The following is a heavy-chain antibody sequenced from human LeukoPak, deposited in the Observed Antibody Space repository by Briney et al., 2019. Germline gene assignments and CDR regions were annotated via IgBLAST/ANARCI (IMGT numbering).Heavy chain of an antibody. CDR1: GFTLSSYA. CDR2: ISYDGSNK. V-gene: IGHV3-30-3*01. CDR3: ARGTPLPQDY. Sequence: GGSLRLSCAASGFTLSSYAMHWVRQAPGKGLEWVAVISYDGSNKYYADSVKGRFTISRDNSKNTLYLQMNSLRAEDTAVYYCARGTPLPQDYWGQGTLVTVSS. J-gene: IGHJ4*02.